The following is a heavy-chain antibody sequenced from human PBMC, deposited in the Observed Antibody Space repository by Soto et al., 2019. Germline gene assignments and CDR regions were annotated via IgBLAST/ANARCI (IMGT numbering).Heavy chain of an antibody. Sequence: GASVKVSCKASGGIFSSYAISWVRQAPGQGLEWMGGIIPIFGTANYAQKFQGRVTITADESTSTAYMELSILRSEDTAVYYCARDCSSTSCYASDGMDVWGQGTTVTAP. CDR2: IIPIFGTA. J-gene: IGHJ6*02. V-gene: IGHV1-69*13. CDR3: ARDCSSTSCYASDGMDV. CDR1: GGIFSSYA. D-gene: IGHD2-2*01.